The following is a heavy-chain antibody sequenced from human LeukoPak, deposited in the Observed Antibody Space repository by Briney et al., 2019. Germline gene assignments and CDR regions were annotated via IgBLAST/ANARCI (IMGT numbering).Heavy chain of an antibody. V-gene: IGHV3-74*01. CDR1: GFSFSGYW. J-gene: IGHJ4*02. Sequence: GGSLRLSCAASGFSFSGYWMHWVRHAPGKGLVWVSHSNGDGSTTTYADSVKGRFTMSRDNAKNTLYLQMNSLRAEDTAIYYCARDGHGEVPFDYWGQGTLVTVSS. CDR2: SNGDGSTT. D-gene: IGHD3-10*01. CDR3: ARDGHGEVPFDY.